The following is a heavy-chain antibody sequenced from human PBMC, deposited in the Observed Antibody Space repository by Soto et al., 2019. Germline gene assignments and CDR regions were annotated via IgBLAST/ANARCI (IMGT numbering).Heavy chain of an antibody. D-gene: IGHD3-22*01. CDR3: ARVKNYYDRSGPFDY. Sequence: SVKVSCKASGYTFSGFFLHWVRQATGLGLEWMGWINPNSGDTNYAQKFQGRVTMTRDTSISTAYMDLSRLSSDDTAVYYCARVKNYYDRSGPFDYWSQGTLVTVSS. CDR2: INPNSGDT. V-gene: IGHV1-2*02. J-gene: IGHJ4*02. CDR1: GYTFSGFF.